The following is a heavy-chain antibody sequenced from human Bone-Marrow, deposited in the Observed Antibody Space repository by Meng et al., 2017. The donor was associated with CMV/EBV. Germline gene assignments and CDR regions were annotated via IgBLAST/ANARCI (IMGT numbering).Heavy chain of an antibody. Sequence: GGSLRLSCAASRFTFSSYTMNWVRQAPGKGLEWVSSISTSSSYIYYADSVKGRFTISSDNAKNSLYLHMSSLRAEDTAVYFWSRDTLPGWAPHFFDHWGQGTLVTVSS. D-gene: IGHD1-26*01. CDR1: RFTFSSYT. CDR2: ISTSSSYI. CDR3: SRDTLPGWAPHFFDH. V-gene: IGHV3-21*01. J-gene: IGHJ4*02.